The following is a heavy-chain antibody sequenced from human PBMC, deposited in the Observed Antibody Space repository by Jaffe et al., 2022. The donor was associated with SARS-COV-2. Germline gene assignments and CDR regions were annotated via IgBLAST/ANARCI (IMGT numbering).Heavy chain of an antibody. Sequence: QVQLQESGPGLVKPSETLSLTCTVSGGSISTLYWSWIRQPPGKGLEWIGYIYYSGSTTYNPSLKSRVTISVDTSKNQFSLKLSSVTAADTAVYYCARSTRYYYGMDVWGQGTTVTVSS. J-gene: IGHJ6*02. V-gene: IGHV4-59*01. CDR2: IYYSGST. D-gene: IGHD5-12*01. CDR1: GGSISTLY. CDR3: ARSTRYYYGMDV.